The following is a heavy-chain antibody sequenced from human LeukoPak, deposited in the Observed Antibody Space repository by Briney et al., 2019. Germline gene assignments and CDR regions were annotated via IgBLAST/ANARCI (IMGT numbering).Heavy chain of an antibody. CDR1: GFTFDDYA. J-gene: IGHJ3*02. D-gene: IGHD2-2*01. Sequence: PGGSLRLSCAASGFTFDDYAMHWVRQAPGKGLEWVSGISWNSGSIGYADSVKGRFTISRDNAKNSLYLQMNSLRAEDTAVYYCVVPAANDAFDIWGQGTMVTVSS. CDR3: VVPAANDAFDI. V-gene: IGHV3-9*01. CDR2: ISWNSGSI.